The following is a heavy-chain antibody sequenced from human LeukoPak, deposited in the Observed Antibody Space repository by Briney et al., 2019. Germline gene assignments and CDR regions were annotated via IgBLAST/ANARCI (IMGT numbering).Heavy chain of an antibody. CDR3: ARGRGYDPVVFYFDS. J-gene: IGHJ4*02. V-gene: IGHV4-34*01. Sequence: SETLSLTCAVYGGSFSGYYWSWIRQPPGKGLEWIGEINHSGSTNYNPSLKSRVTISVDTSKNQFSLQLSSVTAADTAVYYCARGRGYDPVVFYFDSWGQGNLVIVSS. CDR1: GGSFSGYY. CDR2: INHSGST. D-gene: IGHD1-1*01.